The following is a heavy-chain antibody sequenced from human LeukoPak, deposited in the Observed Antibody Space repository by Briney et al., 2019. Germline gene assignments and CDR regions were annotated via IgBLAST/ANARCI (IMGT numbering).Heavy chain of an antibody. Sequence: GRSLRLSCAASGFTFSSYAMHWVRQAPGKGLEWVAVISYDGSNKYYADSVKGRFTISRDNSKNTLYLQMNSLRAEDTAVYYCARGTGYYYYYMDVWGKGTTVTVSS. V-gene: IGHV3-30-3*01. J-gene: IGHJ6*03. CDR1: GFTFSSYA. D-gene: IGHD3/OR15-3a*01. CDR2: ISYDGSNK. CDR3: ARGTGYYYYYMDV.